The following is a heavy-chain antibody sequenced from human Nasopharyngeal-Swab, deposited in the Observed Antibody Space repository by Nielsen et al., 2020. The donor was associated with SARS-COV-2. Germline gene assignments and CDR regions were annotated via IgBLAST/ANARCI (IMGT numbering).Heavy chain of an antibody. CDR2: ISYDGSNK. J-gene: IGHJ4*02. D-gene: IGHD6-13*01. CDR1: GFTFSSYA. Sequence: GSLRLSCAASGFTFSSYAMHWVRQAPGKGLEWVAVISYDGSNKYYADSVKGRFTISRDNSKNTLYLQMNSLRAEDTAVYYCARDPKQQLVLYYFDYWGQGTLVTVSS. V-gene: IGHV3-30-3*01. CDR3: ARDPKQQLVLYYFDY.